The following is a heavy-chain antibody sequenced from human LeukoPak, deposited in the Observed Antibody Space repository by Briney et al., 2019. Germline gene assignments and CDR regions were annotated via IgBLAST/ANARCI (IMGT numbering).Heavy chain of an antibody. V-gene: IGHV4-59*08. CDR3: ARHSDSYTHFDS. CDR1: GGSISSFY. D-gene: IGHD2-21*02. Sequence: PSETLSLTCTVSGGSISSFYWNWIRQPPGKGLEWIGYVYYSGSTSYNPSLKSRVTISVDTSKSQFSLKLISVTAADTALYYCARHSDSYTHFDSWGLRTLVTVSS. J-gene: IGHJ4*02. CDR2: VYYSGST.